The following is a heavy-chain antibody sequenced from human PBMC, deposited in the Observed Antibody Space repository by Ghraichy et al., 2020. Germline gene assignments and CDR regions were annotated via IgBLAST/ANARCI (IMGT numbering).Heavy chain of an antibody. D-gene: IGHD2-2*01. CDR3: ARALGYCSSTSCSNPRHWPHYGMDV. CDR1: GGSISSGSYY. J-gene: IGHJ6*02. V-gene: IGHV4-61*02. CDR2: IYTSGST. Sequence: TLSLTCTVSGGSISSGSYYWSWIRQPAGKGLEWIGRIYTSGSTNYNPSLKSRVTISVDTSKNQFSLKLSSVTAADTAVYYCARALGYCSSTSCSNPRHWPHYGMDVWGQGTTVTVSS.